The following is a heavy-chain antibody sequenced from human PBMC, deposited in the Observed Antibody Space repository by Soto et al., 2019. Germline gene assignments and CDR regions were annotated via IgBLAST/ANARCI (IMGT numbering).Heavy chain of an antibody. CDR2: IWYDGSNK. V-gene: IGHV3-33*01. CDR1: GFTFSSYG. CDR3: AREGGGYHPYWYFDL. J-gene: IGHJ2*01. Sequence: QVQLVESGGGVVQPGRSLRLSCAASGFTFSSYGMHWVRQAPGKGLEWVAVIWYDGSNKYYADSVKGRFTISRDNSKNTLYLQMNSLRAEDTAVYYCAREGGGYHPYWYFDLWGRGTLVTVSS. D-gene: IGHD3-22*01.